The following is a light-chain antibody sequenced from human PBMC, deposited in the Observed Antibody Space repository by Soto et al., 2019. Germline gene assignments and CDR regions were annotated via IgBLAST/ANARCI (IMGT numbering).Light chain of an antibody. V-gene: IGLV2-14*03. J-gene: IGLJ2*01. CDR3: SSYSSSFSHVL. Sequence: QSALTQPASVSGSPGQSITIACSGTSSDVGGYNYVSWYQQHPDKAPKLMIFDVYNRPSGVSDRFSGSKSGNTASLTISGLPAEDEADYYCSSYSSSFSHVLFGGGTKLTVL. CDR1: SSDVGGYNY. CDR2: DVY.